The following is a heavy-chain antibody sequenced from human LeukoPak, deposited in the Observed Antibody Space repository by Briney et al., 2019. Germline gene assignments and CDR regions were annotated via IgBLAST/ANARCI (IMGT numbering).Heavy chain of an antibody. CDR1: GFTFSDYY. J-gene: IGHJ4*02. CDR2: ISSSGSTI. Sequence: GGSLRLSCAASGFTFSDYYMSWIRQAPGKGLEWVSYISSSGSTIYYADSVKGRFTFSRDNAKNSLYLQMNSLRAEDTAVYYCARERGEEDYYDSSGYYYGFEFDYWGQGTLVTVSS. V-gene: IGHV3-11*04. D-gene: IGHD3-22*01. CDR3: ARERGEEDYYDSSGYYYGFEFDY.